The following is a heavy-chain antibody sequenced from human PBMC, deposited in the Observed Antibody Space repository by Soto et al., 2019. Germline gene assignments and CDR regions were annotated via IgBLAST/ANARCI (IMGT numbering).Heavy chain of an antibody. J-gene: IGHJ6*02. V-gene: IGHV1-2*02. D-gene: IGHD2-21*02. Sequence: VASVKVSCKASGYTFTGYYVLWVRQAPGQGPECMGWINPYTGGTNYAQKFRGRVTMTRDTSISTAYMELSKLISDDTAVYYCATQFHHCGGDCYRGPYFGMDVWGQGTTVTVSS. CDR2: INPYTGGT. CDR1: GYTFTGYY. CDR3: ATQFHHCGGDCYRGPYFGMDV.